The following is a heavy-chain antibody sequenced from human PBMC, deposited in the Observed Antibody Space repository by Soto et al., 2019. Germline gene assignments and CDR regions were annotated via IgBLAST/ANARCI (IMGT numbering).Heavy chain of an antibody. J-gene: IGHJ5*02. D-gene: IGHD7-27*01. CDR1: GGTFSSYA. CDR2: IIPIFGTA. Sequence: SVKVSCKASGGTFSSYAISWVRQAPGQGLEWMGGIIPIFGTANYAQKFQGRVTITADESTSTAYMELSSLRSEDTAVYYCARDEGLGINWFDPWGQGTLVTVSS. CDR3: ARDEGLGINWFDP. V-gene: IGHV1-69*13.